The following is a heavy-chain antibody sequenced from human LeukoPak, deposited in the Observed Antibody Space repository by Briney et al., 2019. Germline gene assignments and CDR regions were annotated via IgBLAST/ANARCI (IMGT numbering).Heavy chain of an antibody. CDR3: ARGPRYFDYYYYYYMDV. V-gene: IGHV1-8*01. CDR1: GYTFTSYD. Sequence: GASVKVSCKASGYTFTSYDINWVRQATGQGLEWMGWMNPNSGNTGYAQKFQGRVTMTRNTSISTAYMELSSLRSEDTAVYYCARGPRYFDYYYYYYMDVWGKGTTVTVSS. CDR2: MNPNSGNT. D-gene: IGHD3-9*01. J-gene: IGHJ6*03.